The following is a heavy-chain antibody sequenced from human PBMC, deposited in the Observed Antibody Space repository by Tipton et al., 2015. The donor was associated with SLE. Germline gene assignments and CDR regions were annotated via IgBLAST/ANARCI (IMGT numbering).Heavy chain of an antibody. J-gene: IGHJ4*02. V-gene: IGHV4-39*07. CDR3: ARRTGDPFDF. Sequence: TLSLTCTVSGGSISSSNHYWGWIRQPPGKGLEWIGNIYYSGSTYYNPSLKSRVTTSVDTSKNQFSLKLSSVTAADTAVYYCARRTGDPFDFWGQGTLVTVSS. CDR1: GGSISSSNHY. D-gene: IGHD7-27*01. CDR2: IYYSGST.